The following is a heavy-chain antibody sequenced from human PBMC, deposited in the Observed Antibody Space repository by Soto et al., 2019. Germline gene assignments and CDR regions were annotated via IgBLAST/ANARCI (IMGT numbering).Heavy chain of an antibody. CDR2: ISTYNGNT. CDR1: GYTFTSYG. J-gene: IGHJ6*02. V-gene: IGHV1-18*04. Sequence: ASVKASCKASGYTFTSYGISWVRQAPGQGLEWMGWISTYNGNTDFAQNLQGRVTLTTDTSTSTAYMELRSLRSDDTAVYYCARWVSPAQWLXARGGKNQKYNYYGLDVWGQGTTVTVSS. D-gene: IGHD6-19*01. CDR3: ARWVSPAQWLXARGGKNQKYNYYGLDV.